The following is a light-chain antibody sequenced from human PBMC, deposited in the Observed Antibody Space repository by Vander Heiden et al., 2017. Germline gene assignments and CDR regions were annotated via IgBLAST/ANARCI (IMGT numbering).Light chain of an antibody. Sequence: DIQMTQSPSSLSASVGDRVTITCQASHDISNNLKWYQQKPWKDPKRLNYDASNLETWVPSRFSGSGAGTDFTFTISILQPEDIATYYCQQYDNLPPLTFGGGTKVEIK. CDR2: DAS. CDR3: QQYDNLPPLT. CDR1: HDISNN. V-gene: IGKV1-33*01. J-gene: IGKJ4*01.